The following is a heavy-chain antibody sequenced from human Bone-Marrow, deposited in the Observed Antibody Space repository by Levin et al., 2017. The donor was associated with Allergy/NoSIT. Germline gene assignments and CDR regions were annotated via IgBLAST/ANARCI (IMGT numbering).Heavy chain of an antibody. V-gene: IGHV3-30*03. CDR3: ATPPNSGSYFYGFAV. Sequence: GGSLRLSCEASGFNFRHYGMHWVRQAPGKGLEWVAVISSDGSKKTYGDSLQGHLSISRDNSRNTVFLQMNSLRTEDTAVYYCATPPNSGSYFYGFAVWGQGTTVTVSS. CDR1: GFNFRHYG. CDR2: ISSDGSKK. D-gene: IGHD3-10*01. J-gene: IGHJ6*02.